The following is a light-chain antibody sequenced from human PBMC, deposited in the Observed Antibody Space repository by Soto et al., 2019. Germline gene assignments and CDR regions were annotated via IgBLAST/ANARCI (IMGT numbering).Light chain of an antibody. CDR2: GAS. V-gene: IGKV3-20*01. CDR1: QSVPRSY. Sequence: EFVLTQSPGTLSLSPGERATLSCRASQSVPRSYLAWYQQKPGQAPRLLIYGASSRATGIPDRFSGSGSGTDFTLTISRLEPEDFAVYYCQQYSSSPRVTFGQGTRLEIK. CDR3: QQYSSSPRVT. J-gene: IGKJ5*01.